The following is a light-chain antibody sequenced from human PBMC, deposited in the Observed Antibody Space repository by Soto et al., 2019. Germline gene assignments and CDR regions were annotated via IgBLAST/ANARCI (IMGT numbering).Light chain of an antibody. CDR1: YSNIGYNP. CDR2: SNT. V-gene: IGLV1-44*01. CDR3: AAWDDNLEGVL. J-gene: IGLJ2*01. Sequence: QSVLTQPPSASGTPGQRVTISCSGSYSNIGYNPVYWYQHLPGTAPKAVIYSNTLRPSGVPDRFSVSKSGTSASLAISGLQSEDEADYYCAAWDDNLEGVLFGGGTKLTVL.